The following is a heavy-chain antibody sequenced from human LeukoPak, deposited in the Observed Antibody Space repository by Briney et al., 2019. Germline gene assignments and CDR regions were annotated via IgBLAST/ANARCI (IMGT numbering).Heavy chain of an antibody. CDR3: AREGTIFHNWFDP. D-gene: IGHD3-3*01. V-gene: IGHV1-69*04. CDR2: IIPIFGIA. CDR1: VGTFSSYA. Sequence: ASVKVSCKASVGTFSSYAISWVRQAPGQGLEWMGRIIPIFGIANYAQKFQGRVTITADKSTSTAYMELSSLRSEDTAVYYCAREGTIFHNWFDPWGQGTLVTVSS. J-gene: IGHJ5*02.